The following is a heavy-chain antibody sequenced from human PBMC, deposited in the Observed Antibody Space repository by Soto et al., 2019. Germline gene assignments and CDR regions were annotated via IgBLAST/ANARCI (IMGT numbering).Heavy chain of an antibody. J-gene: IGHJ4*02. Sequence: GGSLRLSCAASGFTFSSYAMHWVRQAPGKGLEYVSAISSNGGSTYYANSVKGRFTISRDNSKNTLYLQMGSLRAEDMAVYYCARRYSSRSLPLDYWGQGTLVTVSS. CDR1: GFTFSSYA. CDR3: ARRYSSRSLPLDY. CDR2: ISSNGGST. D-gene: IGHD6-13*01. V-gene: IGHV3-64*01.